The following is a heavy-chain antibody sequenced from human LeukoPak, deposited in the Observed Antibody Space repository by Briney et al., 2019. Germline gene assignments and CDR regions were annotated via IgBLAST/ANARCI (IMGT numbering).Heavy chain of an antibody. J-gene: IGHJ3*01. V-gene: IGHV3-7*01. D-gene: IGHD2-2*01. CDR1: GFTFSTHW. CDR3: VRDQGYCTSASCRGDAFDA. CDR2: IKEDGSEK. Sequence: GGSLRLSCAASGFTFSTHWMSWVRQAPGKGLEWVAKIKEDGSEKYYVDSVKGRFTISRDNAKNSLSLQMHSLRDEDTAVYYCVRDQGYCTSASCRGDAFDAWGQGSMVSVSS.